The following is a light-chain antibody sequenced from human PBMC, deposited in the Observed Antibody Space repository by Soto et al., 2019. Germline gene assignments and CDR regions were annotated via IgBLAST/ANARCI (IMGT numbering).Light chain of an antibody. Sequence: EIVLTQSPATLSLSPGERATLSCRASQSVSTNLAWYQQKLGQAPRLLIYDTFNRATGIPARFSGSGSGTDFTLTISNLEPEDLAVYFCQQRSSWPTFGQGTKLEIK. J-gene: IGKJ2*01. CDR3: QQRSSWPT. CDR1: QSVSTN. CDR2: DTF. V-gene: IGKV3-11*01.